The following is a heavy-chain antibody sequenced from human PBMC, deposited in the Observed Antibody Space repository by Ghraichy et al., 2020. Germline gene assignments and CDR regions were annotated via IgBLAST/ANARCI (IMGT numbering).Heavy chain of an antibody. J-gene: IGHJ6*02. CDR2: INHSGST. CDR3: ARGYCSSTSCRYTKRYCYYYGMDV. V-gene: IGHV4-34*01. Sequence: SETLSLTCAVYGGSFSGYYWSWIRQPPGKGLEWIGEINHSGSTNYNPSLKSRVTISVDTSKNQFSLKLSSVTAADTAVYYCARGYCSSTSCRYTKRYCYYYGMDVWGQGTTVTVSS. CDR1: GGSFSGYY. D-gene: IGHD2-2*01.